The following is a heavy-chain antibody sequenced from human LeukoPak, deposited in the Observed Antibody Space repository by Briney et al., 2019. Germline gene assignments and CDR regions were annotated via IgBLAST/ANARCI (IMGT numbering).Heavy chain of an antibody. CDR3: ATAAYYYDSSGPHDYFDY. J-gene: IGHJ4*02. CDR2: INHSGST. Sequence: SETLSLTCAVYGGSFSGYYWSWIRQPPGKGLEWIGEINHSGSTNYNPSLKSRVTISVDTSKNQFSPKLSSVTAADTAVYYCATAAYYYDSSGPHDYFDYWGQGTLVTVSS. D-gene: IGHD3-22*01. V-gene: IGHV4-34*01. CDR1: GGSFSGYY.